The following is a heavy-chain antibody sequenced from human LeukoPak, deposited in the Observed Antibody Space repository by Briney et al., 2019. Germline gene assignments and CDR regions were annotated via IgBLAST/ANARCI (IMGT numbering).Heavy chain of an antibody. CDR2: TYYRSTWYN. CDR3: ARRLTQYDCFDP. D-gene: IGHD2-2*01. Sequence: SQTLSLTCAISGDSFSSNSVTWNWIRQSPSRGLERLGRTYYRSTWYNDYAVSVRDRITVNPDTSKNQFSLHLNSVTPEDTAVYYCARRLTQYDCFDPWGQGILVTVSS. J-gene: IGHJ5*02. CDR1: GDSFSSNSVT. V-gene: IGHV6-1*01.